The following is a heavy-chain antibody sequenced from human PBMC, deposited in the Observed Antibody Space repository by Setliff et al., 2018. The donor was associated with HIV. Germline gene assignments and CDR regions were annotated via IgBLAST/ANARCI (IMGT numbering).Heavy chain of an antibody. CDR2: INGDGSRI. D-gene: IGHD1-26*01. J-gene: IGHJ6*02. CDR3: ARPTNIDTLYYGSQTFYMYYYGLDV. CDR1: DFIFRDYW. Sequence: EGSLRLSCVGFDFIFRDYWMIWVRQSPGEGLECVASINGDGSRINYLDSVRGRFTISRDNAKNSVHLQMNSLRADDTAVYFCARPTNIDTLYYGSQTFYMYYYGLDVWGQGTTVTVSS. V-gene: IGHV3-7*01.